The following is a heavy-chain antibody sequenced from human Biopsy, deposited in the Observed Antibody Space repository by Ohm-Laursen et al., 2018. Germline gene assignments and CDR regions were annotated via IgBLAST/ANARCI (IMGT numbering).Heavy chain of an antibody. CDR2: NIPILGTG. CDR3: ATKLTGYFHH. D-gene: IGHD3-9*01. Sequence: SVKVSCKAPEGTFSNYGVNWVRQAPGQGLEWLGGNIPILGTGNYAQKVQDRVTVAADTSTSTATMELRSLRSDDTAVYYCATKLTGYFHHWGQGTLVIVSS. J-gene: IGHJ1*01. CDR1: EGTFSNYG. V-gene: IGHV1-69*06.